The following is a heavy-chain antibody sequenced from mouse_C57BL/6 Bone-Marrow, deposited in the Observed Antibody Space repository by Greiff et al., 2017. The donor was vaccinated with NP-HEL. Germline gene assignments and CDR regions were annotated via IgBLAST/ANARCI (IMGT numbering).Heavy chain of an antibody. CDR1: GYTFTNYW. CDR3: ARCGSSPYYYAMDY. Sequence: QVQLQQSGAELVRPGTSVKMSCKASGYTFTNYWIGWAKQRPGHGLEWIGDIYPGGGYTNYNEKFKGKATLTADKSSSPAYMQFSSLTSEDSAIYYCARCGSSPYYYAMDYWGQGTSVTVSS. D-gene: IGHD1-1*01. CDR2: IYPGGGYT. J-gene: IGHJ4*01. V-gene: IGHV1-63*01.